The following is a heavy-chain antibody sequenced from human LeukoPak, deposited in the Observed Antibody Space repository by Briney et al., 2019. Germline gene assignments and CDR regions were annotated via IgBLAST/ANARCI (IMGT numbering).Heavy chain of an antibody. D-gene: IGHD6-13*01. V-gene: IGHV3-23*01. J-gene: IGHJ4*02. CDR3: AKGARAYSSSPIDS. Sequence: GGSLRLSCAASGFXFSSYAISWVRQAPGKGLEWISDISGSGGNTYYGDSVKGRFTISRANSKSTLYVQMNSLIAEDTAVYYCAKGARAYSSSPIDSWSQGTLVTASS. CDR2: ISGSGGNT. CDR1: GFXFSSYA.